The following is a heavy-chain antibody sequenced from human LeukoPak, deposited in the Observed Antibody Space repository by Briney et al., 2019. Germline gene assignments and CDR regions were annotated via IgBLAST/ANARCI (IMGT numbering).Heavy chain of an antibody. Sequence: SETLSLTCAVYGGSFSGYYWSWIRQPPGKGLEWIGEINHSGSTNYNPSLKSRVTISVDTSKNQFSLKLSSVTAADTAVYYCARHVRGGSYFNYWGQGTLVTVSS. V-gene: IGHV4-34*01. CDR1: GGSFSGYY. CDR2: INHSGST. J-gene: IGHJ4*02. CDR3: ARHVRGGSYFNY. D-gene: IGHD3-16*01.